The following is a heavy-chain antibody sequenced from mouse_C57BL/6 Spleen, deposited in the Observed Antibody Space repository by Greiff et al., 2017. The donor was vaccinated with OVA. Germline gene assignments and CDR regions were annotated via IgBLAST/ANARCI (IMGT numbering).Heavy chain of an antibody. V-gene: IGHV1-55*01. J-gene: IGHJ3*01. Sequence: QVQLQQPGAELVKPGASVKMSCKASGYTFTSYWITWVKQRPGQGLEWIGDIYPGSGSTNYNEKFKSKATLTVDKSSITAYMQLSSLTSEDSAFYYCARRGDYWGFAYWGQGTLVTVSA. CDR1: GYTFTSYW. CDR3: ARRGDYWGFAY. D-gene: IGHD2-13*01. CDR2: IYPGSGST.